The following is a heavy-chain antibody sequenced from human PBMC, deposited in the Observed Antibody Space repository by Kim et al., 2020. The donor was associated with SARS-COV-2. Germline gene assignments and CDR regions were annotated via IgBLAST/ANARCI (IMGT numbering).Heavy chain of an antibody. Sequence: SETLSLTCTVSGGSISSGGYYWSWIRQHPGKGLEWIGYIYYSGSTYYNPSLKSRVTISVDTSKNQFSLKLSSVTAADTAVYYCARGANWGGPRPGYQLAIFDYWGQGTLVTVSS. CDR2: IYYSGST. D-gene: IGHD7-27*01. CDR3: ARGANWGGPRPGYQLAIFDY. CDR1: GGSISSGGYY. V-gene: IGHV4-31*03. J-gene: IGHJ4*02.